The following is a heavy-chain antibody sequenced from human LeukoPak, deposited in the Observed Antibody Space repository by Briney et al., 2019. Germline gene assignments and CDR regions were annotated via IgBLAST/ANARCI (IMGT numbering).Heavy chain of an antibody. Sequence: KTSETLSLTCIVSGASISNYYWNWIRQPPGKGLEWVGYIYYSGSTNYNPSLKSRVTISVDTTRNQFSLKLSSMTAADTAVYYWATSGWSQAQFDYWGQGTLVTVSS. CDR2: IYYSGST. J-gene: IGHJ4*02. CDR3: ATSGWSQAQFDY. D-gene: IGHD3-10*01. CDR1: GASISNYY. V-gene: IGHV4-59*01.